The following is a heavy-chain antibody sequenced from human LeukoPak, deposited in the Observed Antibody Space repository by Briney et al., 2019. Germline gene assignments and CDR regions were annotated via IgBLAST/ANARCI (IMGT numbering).Heavy chain of an antibody. V-gene: IGHV3-30*18. J-gene: IGHJ6*02. D-gene: IGHD3-22*01. CDR1: GFTFSSYG. Sequence: GRSLRLSCEASGFTFSSYGMHWVRQAPGKGLEWVAVISYDGSNKYYADSVKGRFTISRDNSKNTLYLQMNSLRAEDTAVYYCAKDHSPTYYYDSSGYYYYYYGMDVWGQGTTVTVSS. CDR3: AKDHSPTYYYDSSGYYYYYYGMDV. CDR2: ISYDGSNK.